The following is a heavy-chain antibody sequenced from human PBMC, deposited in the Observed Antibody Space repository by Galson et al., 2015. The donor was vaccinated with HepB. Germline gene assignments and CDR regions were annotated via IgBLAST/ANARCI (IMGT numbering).Heavy chain of an antibody. J-gene: IGHJ4*02. Sequence: SVKVSCKASGGTFSSYAISWVRQAPGQGLEWMGGIIPIFGTANYAQKFQGRVTITADESTSTAYMELSSLRSEDTAVYYCARSGAYYYDSSGYPPDYWGQGTLVTVSS. CDR2: IIPIFGTA. D-gene: IGHD3-22*01. CDR3: ARSGAYYYDSSGYPPDY. V-gene: IGHV1-69*13. CDR1: GGTFSSYA.